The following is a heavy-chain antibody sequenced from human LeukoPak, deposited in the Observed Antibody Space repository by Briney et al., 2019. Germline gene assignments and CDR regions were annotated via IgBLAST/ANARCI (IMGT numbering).Heavy chain of an antibody. CDR1: GGSISSYY. CDR2: IYYSGST. Sequence: SETLSLTCTVSGGSISSYYWSWIRQPPGKGLEWIGYIYYSGSTNYNPSLKSRVTISVDTSKNQFSLKLSSVTAADTAVYYCARHRLAYCSGGSCYSDALDIWGQGTMVTVSS. V-gene: IGHV4-59*01. CDR3: ARHRLAYCSGGSCYSDALDI. J-gene: IGHJ3*02. D-gene: IGHD2-15*01.